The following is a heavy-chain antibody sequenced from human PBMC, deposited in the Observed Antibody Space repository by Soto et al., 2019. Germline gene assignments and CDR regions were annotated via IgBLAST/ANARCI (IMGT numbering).Heavy chain of an antibody. CDR2: IIPIFGTA. D-gene: IGHD6-13*01. J-gene: IGHJ5*02. Sequence: QVQLVQSGAEVKKPGSSVKVSCKASGGTFSSYAISWVRQAPGQGLEWMGGIIPIFGTANYAQKFQGRVTITADESTSTAYMELSSLRSEDTAVYYCARDLGPPYSCSWPGWFDPWGQGTLVTVSS. CDR1: GGTFSSYA. CDR3: ARDLGPPYSCSWPGWFDP. V-gene: IGHV1-69*01.